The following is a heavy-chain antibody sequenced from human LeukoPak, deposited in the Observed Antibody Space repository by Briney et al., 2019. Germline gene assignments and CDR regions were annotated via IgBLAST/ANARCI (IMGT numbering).Heavy chain of an antibody. CDR1: GGSISSYY. V-gene: IGHV4-59*01. Sequence: PSETLSLTCTVSGGSISSYYWSWIRQPPGKGLEWIGYIYYSGSTNYNPSLKSRVTISVDTSKNQFSLKLSSVTAADTAVYYCARRNYDDSSGHYYFDYWGQGTLVTVSS. CDR3: ARRNYDDSSGHYYFDY. J-gene: IGHJ4*02. CDR2: IYYSGST. D-gene: IGHD3-22*01.